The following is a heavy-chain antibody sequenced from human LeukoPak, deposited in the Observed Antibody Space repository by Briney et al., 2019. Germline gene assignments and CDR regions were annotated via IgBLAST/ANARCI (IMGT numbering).Heavy chain of an antibody. D-gene: IGHD6-13*01. CDR3: ARGTGKQLVSPRCYFDY. V-gene: IGHV4-34*01. CDR2: INHSGST. J-gene: IGHJ4*02. Sequence: SETLSLTCAVYGGSFSGYYWSWIRQPPGKGLEWIGEINHSGSTNYNPSLKSRVTISVDTSKNQFSLKLSSVTAADTAVYYCARGTGKQLVSPRCYFDYWGQGTLVTVSS. CDR1: GGSFSGYY.